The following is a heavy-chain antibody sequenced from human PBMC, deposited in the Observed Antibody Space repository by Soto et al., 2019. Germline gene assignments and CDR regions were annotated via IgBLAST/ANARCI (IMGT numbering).Heavy chain of an antibody. J-gene: IGHJ3*02. Sequence: QVQLVESGGGVVQPGRSLRLSCAASGFTFSSYGMHWVRQAPGKGLEWVAVISYDGSNKYYADSVKGRFTISRDNSKNTLYLQMNSLRAEDTAVYYCAKWGSHDSWGQGTMVTVSS. CDR2: ISYDGSNK. V-gene: IGHV3-30*18. D-gene: IGHD1-26*01. CDR1: GFTFSSYG. CDR3: AKWGSHDS.